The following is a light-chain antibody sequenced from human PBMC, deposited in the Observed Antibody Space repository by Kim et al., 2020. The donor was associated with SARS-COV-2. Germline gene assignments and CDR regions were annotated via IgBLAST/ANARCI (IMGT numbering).Light chain of an antibody. CDR3: QQYVSWM. V-gene: IGKV3-15*01. CDR2: GAS. J-gene: IGKJ1*01. Sequence: EIVLTQSPGTLSVSPGERATLSCRASQIVGTNLAWYQQKPGQSPRLLLYGASTRSTSVPGRFSGSGSGTEFTLTISSLQSEDFAVYYCQQYVSWMFGQGTKVDIK. CDR1: QIVGTN.